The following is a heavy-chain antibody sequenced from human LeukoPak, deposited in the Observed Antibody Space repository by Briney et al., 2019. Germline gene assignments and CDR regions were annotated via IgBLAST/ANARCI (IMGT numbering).Heavy chain of an antibody. CDR1: AFSFTEHA. D-gene: IGHD2-2*01. CDR2: ISGGGGYTST. V-gene: IGHV3-23*01. J-gene: IGHJ6*02. CDR3: AKPPPDKYLYYYGMDV. Sequence: GGSLRLSCAASAFSFTEHAITVVRQAPGKGLEWVSAISGGGGYTSTYYADSVKGRFTISRDNSKNTLYLQMNSLRAEDTAVYYCAKPPPDKYLYYYGMDVWGQGTTVTVSS.